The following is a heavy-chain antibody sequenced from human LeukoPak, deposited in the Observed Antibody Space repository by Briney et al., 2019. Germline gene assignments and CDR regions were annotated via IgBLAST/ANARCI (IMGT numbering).Heavy chain of an antibody. Sequence: ASVKVSCKASGYTFTGYYMHWVRQAPGQGLGWMGWINPNSGGTNYAQKFQGRVTMTRDTSISTAYMELSRLRSDDTAVYYCARAVGYYDSSGYLDYWGQGTLVTVSS. V-gene: IGHV1-2*02. CDR1: GYTFTGYY. J-gene: IGHJ4*02. CDR3: ARAVGYYDSSGYLDY. D-gene: IGHD3-22*01. CDR2: INPNSGGT.